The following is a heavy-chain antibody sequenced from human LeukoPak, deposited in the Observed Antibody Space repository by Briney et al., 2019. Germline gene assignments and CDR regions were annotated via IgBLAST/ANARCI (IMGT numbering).Heavy chain of an antibody. V-gene: IGHV1-2*02. J-gene: IGHJ4*02. CDR3: ARSYGYYDSSGYSLDY. Sequence: ASVKVSCKASGYTFTGYYMHWVRQAPGQGLEWMGWINPNSGGTNYARKFQGRVTMTRDTSISTAYMELSRLRSDDTAVYYCARSYGYYDSSGYSLDYWGQGTLVTVSS. CDR2: INPNSGGT. CDR1: GYTFTGYY. D-gene: IGHD3-22*01.